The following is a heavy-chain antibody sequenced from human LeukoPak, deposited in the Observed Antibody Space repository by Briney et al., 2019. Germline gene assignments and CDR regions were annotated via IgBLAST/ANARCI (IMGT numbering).Heavy chain of an antibody. D-gene: IGHD3-10*01. CDR1: GYTFSSYG. V-gene: IGHV3-30*02. J-gene: IGHJ6*02. Sequence: GGSLRLSCAASGYTFSSYGMHWVRQAPGKGLEWVAFIRYDGSKKYYTASVKGRFTISRDNSKNTLYLQMNRLRAEETAVYYCAKDELWFGELLSFQANGMDAWGQGTTVTVSS. CDR2: IRYDGSKK. CDR3: AKDELWFGELLSFQANGMDA.